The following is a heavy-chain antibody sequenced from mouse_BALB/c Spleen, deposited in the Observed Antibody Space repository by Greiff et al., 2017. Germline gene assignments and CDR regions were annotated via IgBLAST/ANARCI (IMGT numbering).Heavy chain of an antibody. CDR3: ARGTTARAWFAY. D-gene: IGHD1-2*01. V-gene: IGHV3-8*02. Sequence: EVMLVESGPSLVKPSQTLSLTCSVTGDSITSGYWNWIRKFPGNKLEYMGYISYSGSTYYNPSLKSRISITRDTSKNQYYLQLNSVTTEDTATYYCARGTTARAWFAYWGQGTLVTVSA. J-gene: IGHJ3*01. CDR1: GDSITSGY. CDR2: ISYSGST.